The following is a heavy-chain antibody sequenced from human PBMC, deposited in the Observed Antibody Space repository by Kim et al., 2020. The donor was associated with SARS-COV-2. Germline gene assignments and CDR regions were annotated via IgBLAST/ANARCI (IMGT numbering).Heavy chain of an antibody. V-gene: IGHV1-3*01. J-gene: IGHJ1*01. D-gene: IGHD1-26*01. Sequence: ASVKVSCKASGYTFTSYAMHWVRQAPGQRLGWMGWINAGNGNTKYSQKFQGRVTITRDTSASTAYMELSSLRSEDTAVYYCAVVIVGATNGWDFQHWGQGTLVTVSS. CDR3: AVVIVGATNGWDFQH. CDR1: GYTFTSYA. CDR2: INAGNGNT.